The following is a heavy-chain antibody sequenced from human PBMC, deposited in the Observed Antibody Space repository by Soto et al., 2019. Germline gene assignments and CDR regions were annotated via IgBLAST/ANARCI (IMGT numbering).Heavy chain of an antibody. CDR1: GYTLTELS. D-gene: IGHD6-6*01. J-gene: IGHJ4*02. Sequence: ASVNVSSKVSGYTLTELSMRWVRQAPGKGLEWMGGFDPEDGETIYAQKFQGRVTMTEDTSTDTAYMELSSLRSEDTAVYYCSTVSIAGRPEDYWGQGTLVIVSS. V-gene: IGHV1-24*01. CDR2: FDPEDGET. CDR3: STVSIAGRPEDY.